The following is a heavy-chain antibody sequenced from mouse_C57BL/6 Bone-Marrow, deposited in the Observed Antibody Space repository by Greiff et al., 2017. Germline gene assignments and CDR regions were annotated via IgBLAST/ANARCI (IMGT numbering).Heavy chain of an antibody. CDR1: GFNIKNTY. J-gene: IGHJ3*01. D-gene: IGHD1-1*01. V-gene: IGHV14-3*01. CDR3: ARCLYYGSSPAWFAY. CDR2: IDPANGNT. Sequence: EVQLQQSVAELVRPGASVKLSCTASGFNIKNTYMHWVKQRPEQGLAWIGRIDPANGNTKYAPKFQGKATITADTSSNTAYLQLSSLTSEDTAIYYCARCLYYGSSPAWFAYWGQGTLVTVSA.